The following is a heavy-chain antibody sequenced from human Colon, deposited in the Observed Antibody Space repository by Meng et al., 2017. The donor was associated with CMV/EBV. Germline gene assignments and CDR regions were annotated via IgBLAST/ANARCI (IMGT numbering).Heavy chain of an antibody. CDR2: IYCSGST. V-gene: IGHV4-31*02. J-gene: IGHJ4*02. Sequence: GLRWIGYIYCSGSTYYNPSLKSRVTISVDTSKNQFSLKLSSVTAADTAVYYCAAYTNWNYEVDYWGQGTLVTVSS. CDR3: AAYTNWNYEVDY. D-gene: IGHD1-7*01.